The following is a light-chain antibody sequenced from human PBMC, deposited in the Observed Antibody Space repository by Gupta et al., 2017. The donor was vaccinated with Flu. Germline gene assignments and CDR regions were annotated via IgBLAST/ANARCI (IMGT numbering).Light chain of an antibody. V-gene: IGLV3-25*02. CDR3: QYAASSSTYEG. J-gene: IGLJ3*02. Sequence: SYELTQPPSVSVSPGQTARITCSGDALPKQYAYWYQQKPAQDPVLLIFNDSERPSGIPERFSGYSSGTTVTSTTSGVQAEEEADDYCQYAASSSTYEGFGGGTKLTVL. CDR1: ALPKQY. CDR2: NDS.